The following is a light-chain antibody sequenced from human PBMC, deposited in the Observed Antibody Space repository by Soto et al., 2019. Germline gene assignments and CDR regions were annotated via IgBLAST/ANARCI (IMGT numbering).Light chain of an antibody. J-gene: IGKJ2*01. Sequence: EIVLTQFPGILSLSPGERATLSCRASQTVSDNFLAWYQQKPGQSPRLLIYFTSSRATGIPDRFRGSGSGTDFTLTISRLEPEDFAVYYCQQYSSSPPMYTFGQGTKLEIK. CDR3: QQYSSSPPMYT. CDR1: QTVSDNF. CDR2: FTS. V-gene: IGKV3-20*01.